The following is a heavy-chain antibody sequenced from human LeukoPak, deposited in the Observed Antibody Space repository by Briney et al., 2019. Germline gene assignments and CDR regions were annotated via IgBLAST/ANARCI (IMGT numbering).Heavy chain of an antibody. J-gene: IGHJ4*02. V-gene: IGHV3-7*01. CDR3: ARVEIQLWDELDY. Sequence: DPGGSLRLSCAASGFTFSSYWMSWVRQAPGKGLEWVANIKQDGSEKYYVDSVKGRFTISRDNAKNSLYLQMNSLRAEDTAVYYCARVEIQLWDELDYWGQGTLVTVSS. CDR2: IKQDGSEK. D-gene: IGHD5-18*01. CDR1: GFTFSSYW.